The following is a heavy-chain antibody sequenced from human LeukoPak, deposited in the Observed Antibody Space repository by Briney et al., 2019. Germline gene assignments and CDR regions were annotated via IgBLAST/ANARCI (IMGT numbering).Heavy chain of an antibody. CDR1: GFTFSSYA. CDR2: ISGSGGST. V-gene: IGHV3-23*01. CDR3: AKDFWASTIGTFDY. Sequence: GGLRLSCAASGFTFSSYAMSWVRQAPGKGLEWVSAISGSGGSTYYADSVKGRFTISRDNSKNTLYLQMNSLRAEDTAVYYCAKDFWASTIGTFDYWGQGTLVTVSS. J-gene: IGHJ4*02. D-gene: IGHD3-3*01.